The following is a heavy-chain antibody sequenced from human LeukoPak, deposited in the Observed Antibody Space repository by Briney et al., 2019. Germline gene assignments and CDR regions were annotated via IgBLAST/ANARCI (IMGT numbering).Heavy chain of an antibody. CDR3: ARLGYSSSHYFDY. CDR2: IDWDDDK. D-gene: IGHD6-6*01. CDR1: GFSLSTSVMR. Sequence: ESGPTLVNPTHTLTLTCTFSGFSLSTSVMRVSWIRQPPGKALEWLARIDWDDDKFYSTSLKTRLPISKATSKNQVVLTMTNMDPVDTARYYCARLGYSSSHYFDYWGQGTLVTVSS. V-gene: IGHV2-70*04. J-gene: IGHJ4*02.